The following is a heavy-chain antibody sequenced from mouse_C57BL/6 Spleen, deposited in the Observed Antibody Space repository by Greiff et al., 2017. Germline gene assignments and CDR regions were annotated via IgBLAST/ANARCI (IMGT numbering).Heavy chain of an antibody. D-gene: IGHD1-1*01. Sequence: EVMLVESGGGLVKPGGSLKLSCAASGFTFSSYTMSWVRQTPEQRLEWVATISGGGGNTYYPDSVKGRFTIARDNAKNTLDLQMSSLRSEDTALYYCARPYYYGSSPFAYWGQGTLVTVSA. J-gene: IGHJ3*01. V-gene: IGHV5-9*01. CDR1: GFTFSSYT. CDR3: ARPYYYGSSPFAY. CDR2: ISGGGGNT.